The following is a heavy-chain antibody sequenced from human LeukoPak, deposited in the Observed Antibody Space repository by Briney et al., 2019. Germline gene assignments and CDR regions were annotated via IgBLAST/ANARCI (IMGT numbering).Heavy chain of an antibody. Sequence: GGSLRLSCAASGFTFSSYAMSWVRQAPGKGLEWVSAISGSGGSTYYADSVKGRFTISRDNSKNTLYLQMNSLRAEDTAVYYCAKIPDCSGGSCYFLDWGQGTLVTVSS. CDR3: AKIPDCSGGSCYFLD. V-gene: IGHV3-23*01. J-gene: IGHJ4*02. D-gene: IGHD2-15*01. CDR1: GFTFSSYA. CDR2: ISGSGGST.